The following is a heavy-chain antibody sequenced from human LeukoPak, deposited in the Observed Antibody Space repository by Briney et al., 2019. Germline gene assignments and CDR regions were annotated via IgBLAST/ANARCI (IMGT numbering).Heavy chain of an antibody. D-gene: IGHD3-22*01. CDR1: GFTFSSYA. J-gene: IGHJ4*02. CDR2: ISGSGGST. CDR3: AKDLLRTYYYDSSGYNSGSKENYFDY. V-gene: IGHV3-23*01. Sequence: HPGGSLRLSCAASGFTFSSYAMSWVRQAPGKGLEWVSAISGSGGSTYYADSVKGRFTISRDNSKNTLYLQMNSLRAEDTAVYYCAKDLLRTYYYDSSGYNSGSKENYFDYWGQGTLVTVSS.